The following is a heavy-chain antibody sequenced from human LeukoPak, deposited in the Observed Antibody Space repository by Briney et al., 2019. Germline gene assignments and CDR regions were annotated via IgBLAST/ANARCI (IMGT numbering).Heavy chain of an antibody. CDR2: VDYSGST. J-gene: IGHJ5*02. CDR1: GAPLNNYY. CDR3: AMQVGIYGDYNNWFDP. V-gene: IGHV4-59*08. Sequence: SETLSLTCTVSGAPLNNYYWNWVRQPPGKELEWIWNVDYSGSTRYNPSLESRATMSLDSSKNQFSLRLTSVTAADMAVYYCAMQVGIYGDYNNWFDPWGQGARVTVSS. D-gene: IGHD4-17*01.